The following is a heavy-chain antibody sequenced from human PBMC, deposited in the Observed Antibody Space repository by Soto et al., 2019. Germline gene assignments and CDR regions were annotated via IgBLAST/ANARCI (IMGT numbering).Heavy chain of an antibody. CDR2: ISGSGGST. D-gene: IGHD6-13*01. CDR1: GFTFSSYA. V-gene: IGHV3-23*01. CDR3: AKDRSSSLWPEYFQH. Sequence: EVQLLESGGGLVQPGGSLRLSCAASGFTFSSYAMSWVRQAPGKGLEWVSAISGSGGSTYYADSVKGRFTISRDNSKNTLYRQMNSLRAEDTAVYYCAKDRSSSLWPEYFQHWGQGTLVTVSS. J-gene: IGHJ1*01.